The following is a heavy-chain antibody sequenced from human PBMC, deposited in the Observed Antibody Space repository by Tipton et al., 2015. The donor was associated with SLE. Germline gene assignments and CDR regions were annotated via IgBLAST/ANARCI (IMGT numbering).Heavy chain of an antibody. Sequence: TLSLTCTVSGDSITSGNYYWSWIRQPAGKRLEWIGRITFTGNTEYNPSVKSRVTISRDTSKKQFSLSLSSVTATDSAMYYCVRDRGFDFWSGLFDYWSQGILVTVSS. CDR2: ITFTGNT. D-gene: IGHD3-3*01. CDR1: GDSITSGNYY. CDR3: VRDRGFDFWSGLFDY. J-gene: IGHJ4*02. V-gene: IGHV4-61*02.